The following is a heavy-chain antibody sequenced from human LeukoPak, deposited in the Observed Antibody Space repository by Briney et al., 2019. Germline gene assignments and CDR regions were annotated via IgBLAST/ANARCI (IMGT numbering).Heavy chain of an antibody. Sequence: KPSGTLSLTCTVSGGSISGFYWGWIRQPPGKGLEWIGFIYYSGSANYNPSLKSRVTMSVDTSKNQFSLKVSSVTAADTAFYYCARDRDSSGWFDYWGQGTLVTVSS. CDR1: GGSISGFY. J-gene: IGHJ4*02. D-gene: IGHD6-19*01. V-gene: IGHV4-59*01. CDR3: ARDRDSSGWFDY. CDR2: IYYSGSA.